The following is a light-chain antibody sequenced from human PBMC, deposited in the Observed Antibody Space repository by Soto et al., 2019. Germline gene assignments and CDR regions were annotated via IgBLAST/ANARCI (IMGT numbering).Light chain of an antibody. CDR1: QSVSSY. Sequence: EIVLTQSPATLSLSPGERATLSCRASQSVSSYLAWYQQKPGQAPRLLIYDASNRATGIPARFSGSGSGTDFTLTISSLEPEDFAVYYRKQRSNWRRTFGQGTKVDI. CDR2: DAS. CDR3: KQRSNWRRT. J-gene: IGKJ1*01. V-gene: IGKV3-11*01.